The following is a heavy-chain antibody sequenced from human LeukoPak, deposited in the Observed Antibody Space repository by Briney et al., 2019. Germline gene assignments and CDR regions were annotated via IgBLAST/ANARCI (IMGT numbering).Heavy chain of an antibody. J-gene: IGHJ4*02. V-gene: IGHV3-23*01. CDR3: AKVYVWNEYYFDY. CDR2: ISGSGDST. D-gene: IGHD1-1*01. Sequence: GGSLRLSCVVSGFTFSSYSMSWVRQAPGKGLEWVSAISGSGDSTYYADSVKGRFTISRDNSKNTLYLQMNSLRAEDTAVYYCAKVYVWNEYYFDYWGQGTLVTVSS. CDR1: GFTFSSYS.